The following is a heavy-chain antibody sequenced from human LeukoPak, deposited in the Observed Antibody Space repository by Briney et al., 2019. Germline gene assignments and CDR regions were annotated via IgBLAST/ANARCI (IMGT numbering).Heavy chain of an antibody. V-gene: IGHV1-18*01. CDR1: GYTFTSYG. CDR3: ARDGSDSSGYYYVHYGMDV. CDR2: ISAYNGNT. J-gene: IGHJ6*02. D-gene: IGHD3-22*01. Sequence: ASVKVSCKASGYTFTSYGISWVRQAPGQGLEWMRWISAYNGNTNYAQKLQGRVTMTTDTSTSTAYMELRSLRSDDTAVYYCARDGSDSSGYYYVHYGMDVWGQGTTVTVSS.